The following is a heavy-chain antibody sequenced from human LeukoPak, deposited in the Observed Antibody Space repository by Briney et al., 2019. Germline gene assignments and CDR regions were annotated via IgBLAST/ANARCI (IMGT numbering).Heavy chain of an antibody. D-gene: IGHD7-27*01. V-gene: IGHV3-30*18. CDR1: GFTFSSYG. J-gene: IGHJ4*02. Sequence: PGRSLRLSCAASGFTFSSYGTHWVRQAPGKGLEWVAVISYDGSKKYYADSVKGRFTISRDNSKNTLYLQMNSLRAEDTAVYYCAKDNAPLGIWYYFDYWGQGNLVTVSS. CDR2: ISYDGSKK. CDR3: AKDNAPLGIWYYFDY.